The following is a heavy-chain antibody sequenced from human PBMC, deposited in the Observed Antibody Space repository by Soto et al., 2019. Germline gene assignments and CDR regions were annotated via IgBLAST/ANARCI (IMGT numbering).Heavy chain of an antibody. CDR1: GGTFSSYA. CDR3: ASGYCSGGSCFRYYYYGMDV. D-gene: IGHD2-15*01. J-gene: IGHJ6*02. V-gene: IGHV1-69*12. CDR2: IIPIFGTA. Sequence: QVQLLQSGAEVKKPGSSVKVSCKASGGTFSSYAISWVRQAHGQGLEWMGGIIPIFGTANYAQKFPGRVTITAEESTSTAYMELSSLRSEETAVYYCASGYCSGGSCFRYYYYGMDVWGQGTTVTGSS.